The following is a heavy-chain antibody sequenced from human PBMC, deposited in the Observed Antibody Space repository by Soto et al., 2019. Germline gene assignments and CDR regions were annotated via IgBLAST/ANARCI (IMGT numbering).Heavy chain of an antibody. CDR1: GGTFSSYA. V-gene: IGHV1-69*13. CDR2: IIPIFGTA. Sequence: EASVKVSCKASGGTFSSYAISWVRQAPGQGLEWMGGIIPIFGTANYAQKFQGRVTITADESTSTAYMELSSLRSEDTAVYYCARDSRDGYNWDYWGQGTLVTVSS. CDR3: ARDSRDGYNWDY. J-gene: IGHJ4*02. D-gene: IGHD5-12*01.